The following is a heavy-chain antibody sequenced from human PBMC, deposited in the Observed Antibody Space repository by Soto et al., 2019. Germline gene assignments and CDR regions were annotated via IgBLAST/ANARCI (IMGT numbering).Heavy chain of an antibody. CDR1: GYTFTSYD. J-gene: IGHJ6*03. CDR2: MNPNSGNT. D-gene: IGHD2-15*01. CDR3: ARGGGYCSGGSCYGPYYYYYMDV. Sequence: QVQLVQSGAEVKKPGASVKVSCKASGYTFTSYDINWVRQATGQGLEWMGWMNPNSGNTGYAQKFQGRVTMTRNTSISTAYMELSSLRSEDTAVYYCARGGGYCSGGSCYGPYYYYYMDVWGKGTTVTVSS. V-gene: IGHV1-8*01.